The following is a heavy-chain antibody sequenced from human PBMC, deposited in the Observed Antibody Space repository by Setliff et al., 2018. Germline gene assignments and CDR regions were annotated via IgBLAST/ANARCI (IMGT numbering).Heavy chain of an antibody. CDR3: AKGGNITRETYYYYGMDV. D-gene: IGHD1-20*01. CDR1: GYTFTRYG. Sequence: ASVKVSCKASGYTFTRYGISWVRQAPGKGFEWMGWIGPYNGNTSYAQKFQGRVAITTDTSTSTAYMELRSLRSDDTAVYYCAKGGNITRETYYYYGMDVWGQGTTVTVSS. J-gene: IGHJ6*02. V-gene: IGHV1-18*01. CDR2: IGPYNGNT.